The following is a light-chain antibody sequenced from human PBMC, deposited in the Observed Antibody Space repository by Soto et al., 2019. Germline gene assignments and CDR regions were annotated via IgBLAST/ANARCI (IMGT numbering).Light chain of an antibody. Sequence: QSALTQPASVSGFPGQSINISCTGSRSDIGVHSFVSWFQQHPGKVPKLIIYEGTERPSGVSNRFSASKSGNTASLTISGLQPEDEADYYCCSYAGPSTIFGGGTKLTVL. CDR1: RSDIGVHSF. J-gene: IGLJ2*01. CDR3: CSYAGPSTI. V-gene: IGLV2-23*01. CDR2: EGT.